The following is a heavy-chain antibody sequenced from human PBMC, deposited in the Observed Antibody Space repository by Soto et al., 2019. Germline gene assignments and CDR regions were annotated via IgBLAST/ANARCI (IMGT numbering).Heavy chain of an antibody. CDR2: INPSGGST. CDR1: GYTFTSYG. V-gene: IGHV1-46*03. D-gene: IGHD2-2*01. J-gene: IGHJ6*02. Sequence: GASVKVSCKASGYTFTSYGISWVRQAPGQGLEWMGIINPSGGSTSYAQKFQGRVTMTRDTSTSTVYMELSSLRSEDTAVYYCARDLGYCSSTSCYGFYYGMDVWGQGTTVTVSS. CDR3: ARDLGYCSSTSCYGFYYGMDV.